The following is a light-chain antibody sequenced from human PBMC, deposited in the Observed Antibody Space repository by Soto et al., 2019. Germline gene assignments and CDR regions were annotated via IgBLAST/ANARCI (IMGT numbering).Light chain of an antibody. J-gene: IGKJ2*01. V-gene: IGKV3-20*01. CDR3: QQYGSSPPYT. Sequence: EIVMTQSPATLSVSPGERATLSCRASQSVSSRYLAWYQQKPGQAPRLLMYGASSRATGIPDRFSGSGSGTDFTLTISRLEPEDFAVYYCQQYGSSPPYTFGQGTKLEIK. CDR1: QSVSSRY. CDR2: GAS.